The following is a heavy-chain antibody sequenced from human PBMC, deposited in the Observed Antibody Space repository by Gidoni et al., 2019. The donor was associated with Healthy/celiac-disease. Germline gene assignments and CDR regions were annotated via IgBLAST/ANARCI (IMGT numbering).Heavy chain of an antibody. CDR2: INHSGST. Sequence: QVQLQQWGAGLLKPSETLSLTCAVYGGSFSGYYWSWIRQPPGKGLEWIWEINHSGSTNYNPSLKSRVTISVATSKNQFSLKLSSVTAADTAVYYCARGTRHNYYGSGRRRGPTKYYFDYWGQGTLVTVSS. CDR1: GGSFSGYY. J-gene: IGHJ4*02. CDR3: ARGTRHNYYGSGRRRGPTKYYFDY. V-gene: IGHV4-34*01. D-gene: IGHD3-10*01.